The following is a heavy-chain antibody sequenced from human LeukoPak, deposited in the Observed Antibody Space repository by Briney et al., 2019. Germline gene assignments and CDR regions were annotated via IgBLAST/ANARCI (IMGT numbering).Heavy chain of an antibody. D-gene: IGHD3-10*01. Sequence: GESLKISCKGSGYRFTSYWIGWVRPMPGKGLEGMGIIYPGDSDTRYSPSFQGQVTISADKSISTAYLQWSSLKASDTAMYYCARPAMVRGVAHGPFDYWGQGTLATVSS. CDR2: IYPGDSDT. V-gene: IGHV5-51*01. CDR3: ARPAMVRGVAHGPFDY. J-gene: IGHJ4*02. CDR1: GYRFTSYW.